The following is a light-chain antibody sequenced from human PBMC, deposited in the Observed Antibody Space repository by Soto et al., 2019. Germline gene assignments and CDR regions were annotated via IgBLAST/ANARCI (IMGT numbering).Light chain of an antibody. CDR1: QNINNW. J-gene: IGKJ1*01. CDR2: RAS. V-gene: IGKV1-5*03. Sequence: DIQMTQSPSTLSASVGDRVTITCRASQNINNWLAWYQQKPGKAPKLLIYRASSLENGVPSRFSGRGSGTEFIFTITSLQPDDVATYYCQQYSSDSTFGQGTKVEVK. CDR3: QQYSSDST.